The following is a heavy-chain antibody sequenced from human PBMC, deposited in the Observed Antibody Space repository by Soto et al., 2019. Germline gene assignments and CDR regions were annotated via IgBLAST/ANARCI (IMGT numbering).Heavy chain of an antibody. CDR1: GYTFTSYG. J-gene: IGHJ4*02. CDR3: ARDDIPYALGIAVAGYDY. CDR2: ISAYNGNT. Sequence: QVQLVQSGAEVKKPGASVKVSCKASGYTFTSYGISWVRQAPGQGLEWMGWISAYNGNTNYAQKLQGRVTMTTGTSTSTAYMELRSLGSDDTAVYYCARDDIPYALGIAVAGYDYGGQGTLVTVSS. D-gene: IGHD6-19*01. V-gene: IGHV1-18*01.